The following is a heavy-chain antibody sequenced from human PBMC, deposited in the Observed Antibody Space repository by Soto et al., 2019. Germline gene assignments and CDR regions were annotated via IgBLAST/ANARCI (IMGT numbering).Heavy chain of an antibody. J-gene: IGHJ5*02. V-gene: IGHV4-39*01. CDR3: ATTIAVAGPKQTKNNWFDP. D-gene: IGHD6-19*01. CDR2: IYYSGST. Sequence: SETLSLTCTVSGGSISSSSYYWCWIRQPPGKGLDWIGSIYYSGSTYYNPSLKSRVTISVDTSKNQFSLKLSSVTAADTAVYYCATTIAVAGPKQTKNNWFDPWGQGTLVTVS. CDR1: GGSISSSSYY.